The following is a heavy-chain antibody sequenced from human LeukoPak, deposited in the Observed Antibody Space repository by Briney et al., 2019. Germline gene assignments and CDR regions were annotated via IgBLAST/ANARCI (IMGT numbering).Heavy chain of an antibody. CDR2: ISAYNGNT. CDR3: ASTGRYFDWLQQAY. V-gene: IGHV1-18*01. D-gene: IGHD3-9*01. J-gene: IGHJ4*02. CDR1: GYTFTSYG. Sequence: ASVKVSCKASGYTFTSYGISWVRRAPGQGLEWMGWISAYNGNTNYAQKLQGRVTMTTDTSTSTAYMELRSLRSDDTAVYYCASTGRYFDWLQQAYWGQGTLVTVSS.